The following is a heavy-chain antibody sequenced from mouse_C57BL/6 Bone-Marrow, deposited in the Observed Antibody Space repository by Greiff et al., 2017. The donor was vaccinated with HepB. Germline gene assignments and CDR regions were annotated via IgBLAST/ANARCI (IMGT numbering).Heavy chain of an antibody. CDR1: GFTFSSYG. V-gene: IGHV5-6*01. CDR3: ATLWYFDV. Sequence: EVQGVESGGDLVKPGGSLKLSCAASGFTFSSYGMSWVRQTPDKRLEWVATISSGGSYTYYPDSVKGRFTISRDNAKNTLYLQMSSLKSEDTAMYYCATLWYFDVWGTGTTVTVSS. J-gene: IGHJ1*03. CDR2: ISSGGSYT.